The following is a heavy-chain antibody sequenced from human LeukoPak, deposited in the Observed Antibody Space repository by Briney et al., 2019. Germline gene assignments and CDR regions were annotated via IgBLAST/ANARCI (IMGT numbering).Heavy chain of an antibody. CDR1: GFTFSSYS. CDR3: AREGYCSSTSCYIAEYYYYYMDV. Sequence: GGSLRLSCAASGFTFSSYSMNWVRQAPGKGLEWVSSISSSSSYIYYADSVKGRFTISRDNAKNSLYLQMNSLRAEDTAVYYCAREGYCSSTSCYIAEYYYYYMDVWGKGTTVTVSS. V-gene: IGHV3-21*01. J-gene: IGHJ6*03. CDR2: ISSSSSYI. D-gene: IGHD2-2*02.